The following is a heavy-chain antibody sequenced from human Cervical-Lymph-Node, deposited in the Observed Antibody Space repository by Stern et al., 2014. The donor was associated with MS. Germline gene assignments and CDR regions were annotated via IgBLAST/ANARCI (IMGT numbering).Heavy chain of an antibody. V-gene: IGHV1-24*01. J-gene: IGHJ6*02. CDR2: FDPEHGET. CDR1: GYTLSEIS. D-gene: IGHD2-21*02. CDR3: ATHRGRVTYYYGMDV. Sequence: QVQLVQSGAEVKKPGASVKVSCKVFGYTLSEISMHWVRHAPGKGLEWMGGFDPEHGETRYGQKFQGRVTMAEDRSTDTAYLELSSLRSEDTAVYYCATHRGRVTYYYGMDVWGQGTTVTVSS.